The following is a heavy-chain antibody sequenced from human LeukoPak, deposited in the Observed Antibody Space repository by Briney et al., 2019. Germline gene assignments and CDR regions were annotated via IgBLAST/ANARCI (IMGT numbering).Heavy chain of an antibody. Sequence: ASVKVSCKASGYTFTTYGIVWLRQAPGEGLEWMGWISPYNDNTKYAQKLQGRVTMTADTSTSTAYMELRSLRSDDTAVYYCARDYCYGSCFDYWGQGTLVIVSS. CDR1: GYTFTTYG. CDR3: ARDYCYGSCFDY. D-gene: IGHD3-10*01. J-gene: IGHJ4*02. CDR2: ISPYNDNT. V-gene: IGHV1-18*01.